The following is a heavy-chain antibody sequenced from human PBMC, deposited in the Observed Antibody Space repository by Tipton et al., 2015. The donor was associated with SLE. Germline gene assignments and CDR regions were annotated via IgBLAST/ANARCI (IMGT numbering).Heavy chain of an antibody. Sequence: SLRLSCAASGFTFSSYSMNWVRQAPGKGLEWVSSISSSSSYIYYADSVKGRFTISRDNAKNSLYLQMNSLRAEDTAVYHCARARAVAGSIDYWGQGTLVTVSS. CDR1: GFTFSSYS. D-gene: IGHD6-19*01. V-gene: IGHV3-21*01. CDR2: ISSSSSYI. J-gene: IGHJ4*02. CDR3: ARARAVAGSIDY.